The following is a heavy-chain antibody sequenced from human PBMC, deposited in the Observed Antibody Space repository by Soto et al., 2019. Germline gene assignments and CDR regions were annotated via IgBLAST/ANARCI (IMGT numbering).Heavy chain of an antibody. CDR3: AKVGGSGWFDAFDI. D-gene: IGHD6-19*01. CDR1: GFSFSTYA. J-gene: IGHJ3*02. V-gene: IGHV3-23*01. CDR2: ISGSGGST. Sequence: PGGSLRLSCAASGFSFSTYALSWVRQAPGKGLEWVSVISGSGGSTDYAGSVKGRFTISRDNSKNALFLQMNSLRAEDTALYYCAKVGGSGWFDAFDIWGQGTMVTVSS.